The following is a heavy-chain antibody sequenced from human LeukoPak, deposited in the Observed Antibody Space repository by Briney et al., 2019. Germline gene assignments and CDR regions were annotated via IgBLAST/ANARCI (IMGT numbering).Heavy chain of an antibody. CDR3: ARGLHSISRPGFDY. CDR2: IYYSGST. V-gene: IGHV4-59*01. Sequence: PSETLSLTCTVSGGSITGYYWIWIRQPPGKGLEWIGYIYYSGSTNYNPSLRSRVTISVDTPKNQFSLKLSSVTAADTAVYYCARGLHSISRPGFDYWGQGTLVTVPS. J-gene: IGHJ4*02. D-gene: IGHD3-16*01. CDR1: GGSITGYY.